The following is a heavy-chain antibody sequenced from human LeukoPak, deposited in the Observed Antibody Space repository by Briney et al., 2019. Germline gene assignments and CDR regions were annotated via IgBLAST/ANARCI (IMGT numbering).Heavy chain of an antibody. D-gene: IGHD3-10*01. CDR2: INHSGST. V-gene: IGHV4-34*01. CDR1: GGSFSGYY. J-gene: IGHJ4*02. Sequence: PSETLSLTCAVYGGSFSGYYWSWIRQPPGKGLEWIGEINHSGSTNYNPSLKSGVTISVDTSKNQFSLKLSSVTAADTAVYYCARTRPYYYGSGSRTYFDYWGQGTLVTVSS. CDR3: ARTRPYYYGSGSRTYFDY.